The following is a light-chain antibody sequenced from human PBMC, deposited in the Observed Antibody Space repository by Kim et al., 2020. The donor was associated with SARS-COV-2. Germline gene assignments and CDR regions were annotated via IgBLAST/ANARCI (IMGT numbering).Light chain of an antibody. J-gene: IGLJ1*01. CDR2: GSS. CDR1: SSNIGAGYD. Sequence: QSITISCTGSSSNIGAGYDVHWYQHLPGTAPKLLIYGSSDRPSGVPDRFSGSRSGSSASLAITGLQAEDESDYYCQSYDSSLSGYLFGTGTKVTVL. V-gene: IGLV1-40*01. CDR3: QSYDSSLSGYL.